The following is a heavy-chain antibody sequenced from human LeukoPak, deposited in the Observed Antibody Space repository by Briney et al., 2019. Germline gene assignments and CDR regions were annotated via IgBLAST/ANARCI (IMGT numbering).Heavy chain of an antibody. D-gene: IGHD2-8*02. Sequence: GASVKVSCKASGGTFSSYAISWVRQAPGQGLEWMGGIIPIFGTANYAQKFQGRVTIIADESTSTAYMELSSLRSEDTAVYYCARGGTALGLDIWGQGTMVTVSS. CDR2: IIPIFGTA. J-gene: IGHJ3*02. V-gene: IGHV1-69*13. CDR3: ARGGTALGLDI. CDR1: GGTFSSYA.